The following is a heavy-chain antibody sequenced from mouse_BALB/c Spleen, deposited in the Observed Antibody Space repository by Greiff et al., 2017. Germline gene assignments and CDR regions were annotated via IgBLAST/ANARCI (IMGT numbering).Heavy chain of an antibody. CDR1: GYTFSSYW. CDR2: ILPGSGST. CDR3: ARRGFPWYFDV. J-gene: IGHJ1*01. V-gene: IGHV1-9*01. Sequence: VQLQQSGAELMKPGASVKISCKATGYTFSSYWIEWVKQRPGHGLEWIGEILPGSGSTNYNEKFKGKATFTADTSSNTAYMQLSSLTSEDSAVYYCARRGFPWYFDVWGAGTTVTVSS.